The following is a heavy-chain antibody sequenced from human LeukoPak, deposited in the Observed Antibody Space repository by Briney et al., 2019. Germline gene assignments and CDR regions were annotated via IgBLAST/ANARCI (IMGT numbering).Heavy chain of an antibody. CDR2: IYYSGTA. V-gene: IGHV4-39*01. CDR3: ARRKAGDDWVDP. D-gene: IGHD2-21*02. Sequence: SETLSLTCTVSGGSISSSGYYWDWIRQPPGEGLEWIGSIYYSGTAFYNAPLRSRVPMSADTSKNQFSLKLSSATAADTSVYYCARRKAGDDWVDPWGQGTLVTVSS. J-gene: IGHJ5*02. CDR1: GGSISSSGYY.